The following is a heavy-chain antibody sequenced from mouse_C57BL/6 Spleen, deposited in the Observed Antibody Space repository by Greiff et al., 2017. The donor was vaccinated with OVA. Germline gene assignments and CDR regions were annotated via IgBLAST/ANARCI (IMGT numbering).Heavy chain of an antibody. CDR2: ISSGSSTI. V-gene: IGHV5-17*01. J-gene: IGHJ4*01. CDR3: ARNPYGNYEAMDY. CDR1: GFTFSDYG. D-gene: IGHD2-1*01. Sequence: EVHLVESGGGLVKPGGSLKLSCAASGFTFSDYGMHWVRQAPEKGLEWVAYISSGSSTIYYADTVKGRFTISRDNAKNTLFLQMTSLRSEDTAMYYCARNPYGNYEAMDYWGQGTSVTVSS.